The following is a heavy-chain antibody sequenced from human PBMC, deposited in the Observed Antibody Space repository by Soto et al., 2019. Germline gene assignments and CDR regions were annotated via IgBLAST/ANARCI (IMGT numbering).Heavy chain of an antibody. CDR3: ARLDSGAAYYYGLDV. J-gene: IGHJ6*02. CDR2: IPQEGSEK. D-gene: IGHD6-25*01. V-gene: IGHV3-7*01. Sequence: ELQLVESGGGLVQPGGSLRLSCAASGFTFSMYRMSWVRQAPGKGLEWVANIPQEGSEKEYVESVKGRFTISRDNAKNSLYLQMHSLRAEDTAVYYCARLDSGAAYYYGLDVWGQGTTVTVSS. CDR1: GFTFSMYR.